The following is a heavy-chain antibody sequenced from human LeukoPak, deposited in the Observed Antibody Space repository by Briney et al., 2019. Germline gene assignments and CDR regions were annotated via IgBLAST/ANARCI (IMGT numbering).Heavy chain of an antibody. V-gene: IGHV1-2*06. CDR2: INPNSGET. CDR3: ARDLVGGIWSAGF. Sequence: ASVKVSCKTSGFTFTGYYVHWIRQAPGQGLEWMGRINPNSGETIYTERFQVRVTMTRDKSISTAYMELSSLRSDDTAVYYCARDLVGGIWSAGFWGQGSLVTVSS. CDR1: GFTFTGYY. J-gene: IGHJ4*02. D-gene: IGHD3-3*01.